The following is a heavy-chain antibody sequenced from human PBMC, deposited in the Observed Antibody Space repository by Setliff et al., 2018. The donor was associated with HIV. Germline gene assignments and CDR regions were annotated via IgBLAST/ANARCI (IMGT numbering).Heavy chain of an antibody. Sequence: ASVKVSCKASGYTVTSYGISWVRQAPGQGLEWMGWISAYNGNTNYAQKLQGRVTMTTDTSTSTAYMELRSLRSDDTAVYYCATARDSGWSPDYWGQGTLVTVSS. J-gene: IGHJ4*02. V-gene: IGHV1-18*01. D-gene: IGHD6-19*01. CDR1: GYTVTSYG. CDR3: ATARDSGWSPDY. CDR2: ISAYNGNT.